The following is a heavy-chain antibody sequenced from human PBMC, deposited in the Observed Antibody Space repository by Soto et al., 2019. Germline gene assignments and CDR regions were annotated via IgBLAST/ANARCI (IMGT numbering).Heavy chain of an antibody. CDR1: GYTFTGYY. J-gene: IGHJ6*02. CDR3: ARDRSRIAVAGYYYYYGMDV. Sequence: ASVKVSCKXSGYTFTGYYMHWVRQAPGQGLEWMGWINPNSGGTNYAQKFQGWVTMTRDTSISTAYMELSRLRSDDTAVYYCARDRSRIAVAGYYYYYGMDVWGQGTTVTVSS. V-gene: IGHV1-2*04. D-gene: IGHD6-19*01. CDR2: INPNSGGT.